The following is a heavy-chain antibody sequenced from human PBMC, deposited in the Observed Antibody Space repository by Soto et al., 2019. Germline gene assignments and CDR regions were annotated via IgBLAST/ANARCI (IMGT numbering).Heavy chain of an antibody. D-gene: IGHD3-10*01. CDR2: IWYDGSNK. CDR1: GFTFSSYG. Sequence: GGSLRLSCAASGFTFSSYGMHWVRQAPGKGLEWVAVIWYDGSNKYYADSVKGRFTISRDNSKNTLYLQMNSLRAEDTAVYYCARDGDPITMVRGVDDAFDIWGQGTMVTVSS. CDR3: ARDGDPITMVRGVDDAFDI. J-gene: IGHJ3*02. V-gene: IGHV3-33*01.